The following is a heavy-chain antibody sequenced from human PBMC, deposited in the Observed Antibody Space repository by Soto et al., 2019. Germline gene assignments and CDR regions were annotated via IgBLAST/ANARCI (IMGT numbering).Heavy chain of an antibody. Sequence: ASVKVSCKASGYTFTSYGISWVRQAPGQGLEWMGWISAYNGNTNYAQKFQGRVTMTTDTSMSTAYMELRRLRSDDTAVYYCARDKATVNYYYHGMDVWGQGTTVTVSS. D-gene: IGHD4-17*01. CDR2: ISAYNGNT. V-gene: IGHV1-18*01. CDR3: ARDKATVNYYYHGMDV. J-gene: IGHJ6*02. CDR1: GYTFTSYG.